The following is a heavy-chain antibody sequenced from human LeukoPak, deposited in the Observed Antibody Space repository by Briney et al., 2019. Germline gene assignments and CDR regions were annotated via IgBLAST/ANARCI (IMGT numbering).Heavy chain of an antibody. D-gene: IGHD3-3*01. V-gene: IGHV4-4*07. Sequence: SETLSLTCTVSGGSISSYYWSWIRQPAGKGLEWIGRIYTSGSTNYNPSLKSRVTMSVDTSKNQFSLKLSSVTAADTAVYYCARRNDFWSYYYYMDVWGKGTTVTVSS. CDR3: ARRNDFWSYYYYMDV. CDR2: IYTSGST. CDR1: GGSISSYY. J-gene: IGHJ6*03.